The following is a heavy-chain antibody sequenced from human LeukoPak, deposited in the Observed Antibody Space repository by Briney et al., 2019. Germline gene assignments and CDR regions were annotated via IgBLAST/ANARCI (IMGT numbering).Heavy chain of an antibody. CDR2: IKRDGSEK. J-gene: IGHJ4*02. Sequence: GGSLRLSCEASGFTFSNYWMSWVRQTPEKGLEWVANIKRDGSEKYYGDSVKGRFTISRDNARKSLYLQMSSLRAEDTAAYYCATVSTTVTNLFDSWGQGTLVTVSS. V-gene: IGHV3-7*03. D-gene: IGHD4-17*01. CDR1: GFTFSNYW. CDR3: ATVSTTVTNLFDS.